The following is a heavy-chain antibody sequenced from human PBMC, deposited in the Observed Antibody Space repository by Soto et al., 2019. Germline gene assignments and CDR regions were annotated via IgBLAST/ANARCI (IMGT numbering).Heavy chain of an antibody. J-gene: IGHJ6*04. CDR3: ASHSYYDLGSSKVYSYAMDV. V-gene: IGHV3-7*01. D-gene: IGHD3-3*01. CDR1: GLIFNWYP. Sequence: RGSLRLSCVASGLIFNWYPMSWIRQAPGKGLEWVASIKEDGRQKYYVDSVKGRFIISRDNTKNSLDLQMNGLRAEDTAVYYCASHSYYDLGSSKVYSYAMDVWGKGTMGTVSS. CDR2: IKEDGRQK.